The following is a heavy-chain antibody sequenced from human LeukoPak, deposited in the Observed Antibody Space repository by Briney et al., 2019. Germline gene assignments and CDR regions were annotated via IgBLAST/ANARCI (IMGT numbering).Heavy chain of an antibody. CDR2: MNPNSGNT. V-gene: IGHV1-8*03. CDR1: GYTFTTYD. Sequence: GASVKVSCRASGYTFTTYDINWVRQATGQGLEWMGWMNPNSGNTGYAQKFQGRVTITRNTSISTAYMELSSLRSEHTAVYYCARGRIAAAGTGYWGQGTLVTVSS. CDR3: ARGRIAAAGTGY. D-gene: IGHD6-13*01. J-gene: IGHJ4*02.